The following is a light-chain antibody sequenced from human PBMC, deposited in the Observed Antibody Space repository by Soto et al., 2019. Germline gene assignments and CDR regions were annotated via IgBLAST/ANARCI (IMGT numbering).Light chain of an antibody. J-gene: IGKJ1*01. CDR1: QSISSW. V-gene: IGKV1-5*03. CDR2: EAS. CDR3: QQYNSYPWT. Sequence: DIQMTQSPSTLPASVGDRVTITCRASQSISSWLAWYQQKPGKAPKLLICEASNLESGVPSRFSGSGSGTEFTLTISSLQPDDFATYFCQQYNSYPWTFGQGTKVDIK.